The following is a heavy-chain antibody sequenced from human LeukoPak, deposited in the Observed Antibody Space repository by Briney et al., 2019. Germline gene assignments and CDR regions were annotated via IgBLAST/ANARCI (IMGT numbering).Heavy chain of an antibody. CDR2: ISSSSSYI. J-gene: IGHJ4*02. Sequence: GGSLRLSCAASGVTFSSYSMNWLRQAPGKGLEWVSSISSSSSYIYYADSVKGRFTISRDNAKNSLYLQMNSLRAEDTAVYYYASVDYYGSGNYYNDVDYWGQGTLVTVSS. CDR3: ASVDYYGSGNYYNDVDY. V-gene: IGHV3-21*01. D-gene: IGHD3-10*01. CDR1: GVTFSSYS.